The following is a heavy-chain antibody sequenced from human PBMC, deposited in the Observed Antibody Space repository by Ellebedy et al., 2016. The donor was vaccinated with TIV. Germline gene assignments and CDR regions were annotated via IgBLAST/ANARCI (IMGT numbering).Heavy chain of an antibody. V-gene: IGHV3-11*06. D-gene: IGHD4-17*01. J-gene: IGHJ4*02. CDR1: GFTFSNYY. CDR3: ARDGSHFGDYDY. CDR2: INGSST. Sequence: GESLKISCAASGFTFSNYYMNWIRQAPGKGLEWVAHINGSSTYTEYADSVRGRFTISRDNTKNSLYLQMNSLRVEDTAVYYCARDGSHFGDYDYWGRGILVTVSS.